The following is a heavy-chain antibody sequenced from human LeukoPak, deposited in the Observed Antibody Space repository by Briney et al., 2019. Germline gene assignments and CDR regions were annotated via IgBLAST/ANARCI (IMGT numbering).Heavy chain of an antibody. CDR2: ISAYNGNT. CDR1: GYTFTSYG. V-gene: IGHV1-18*01. CDR3: ARVRYCSSTSCYYWFDP. Sequence: ASVKVSRKASGYTFTSYGISWVRQAPGQGREWMGWISAYNGNTNYAQKLQGRGTMTTDTSTSTAYMELRSLRSDDTAVYYCARVRYCSSTSCYYWFDPWGQGTLVTVSS. D-gene: IGHD2-2*01. J-gene: IGHJ5*02.